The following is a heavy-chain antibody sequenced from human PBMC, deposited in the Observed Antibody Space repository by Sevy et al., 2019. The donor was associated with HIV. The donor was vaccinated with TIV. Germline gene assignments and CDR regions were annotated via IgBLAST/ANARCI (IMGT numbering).Heavy chain of an antibody. J-gene: IGHJ4*02. CDR3: ARTVRGGLDPGENYYFDY. V-gene: IGHV4-34*01. CDR2: INHIGST. Sequence: SETLSLTCAVYGGSFSGYYWTWIRQPPGKGLEWIGEINHIGSTNYNPSLKSRVTISVDTFKNQFSLNLSSVTAAVTAIYYCARTVRGGLDPGENYYFDYWGQGTLVTVSS. D-gene: IGHD7-27*01. CDR1: GGSFSGYY.